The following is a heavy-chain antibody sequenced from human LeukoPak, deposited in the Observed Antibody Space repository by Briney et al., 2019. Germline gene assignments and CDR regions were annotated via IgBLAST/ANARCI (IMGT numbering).Heavy chain of an antibody. V-gene: IGHV3-30*03. CDR3: ARYSEYSSSEGAFDI. Sequence: PGGSLRLSCAASGIIFSDYGMHWVRQAPGKGLEWVAVISYDGSNKYYADSVKGRFTISRDNSKNTLYLQMNSLRAEDTAVYYCARYSEYSSSEGAFDIWGQGTMVTVSS. D-gene: IGHD6-6*01. CDR1: GIIFSDYG. J-gene: IGHJ3*02. CDR2: ISYDGSNK.